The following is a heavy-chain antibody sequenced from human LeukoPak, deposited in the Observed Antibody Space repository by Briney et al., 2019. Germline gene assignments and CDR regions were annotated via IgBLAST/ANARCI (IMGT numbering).Heavy chain of an antibody. D-gene: IGHD1-26*01. CDR3: ARDLLGWELHYFDY. V-gene: IGHV3-43*01. CDR2: ISRNGVAT. Sequence: PGGSLRLSCAASGLTFADYTMHWVRQAPGKGLEWVSLISRNGVATKYADSVRGRFTISRDNAKNSLYLQMNSLRAEDTAVYYCARDLLGWELHYFDYWGQGTLVTVSS. CDR1: GLTFADYT. J-gene: IGHJ4*02.